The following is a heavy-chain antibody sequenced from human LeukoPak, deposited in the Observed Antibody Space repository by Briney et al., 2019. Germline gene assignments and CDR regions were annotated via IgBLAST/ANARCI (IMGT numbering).Heavy chain of an antibody. J-gene: IGHJ6*03. CDR3: ARRRSGYYGSGKIGYYSYYMDV. CDR1: GGSFSGYY. V-gene: IGHV4-34*12. CDR2: IIQGVRA. D-gene: IGHD3-10*01. Sequence: LESLSLTCAVYGGSFSGYYWSWIRQPPGKGLGWIGEIIQGVRANYNPSLKSRVTISVETSKNQFSLKLSSVTAADTAVYYCARRRSGYYGSGKIGYYSYYMDVWGKGTTVTAS.